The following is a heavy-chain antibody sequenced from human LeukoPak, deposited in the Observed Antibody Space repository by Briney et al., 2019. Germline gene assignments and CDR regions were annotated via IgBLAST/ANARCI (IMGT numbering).Heavy chain of an antibody. Sequence: GGSLRLSCAASGFTVSSNYMSWVRQAPGKGLEWVSVIYSGGSTYYADSVKGRFTISRDNSKNTLYLQMNSLRAEDTAVYYCARDLAMVRGRLGAFDIWGQGTMVTVSS. V-gene: IGHV3-53*01. CDR2: IYSGGST. J-gene: IGHJ3*02. CDR3: ARDLAMVRGRLGAFDI. CDR1: GFTVSSNY. D-gene: IGHD3-10*01.